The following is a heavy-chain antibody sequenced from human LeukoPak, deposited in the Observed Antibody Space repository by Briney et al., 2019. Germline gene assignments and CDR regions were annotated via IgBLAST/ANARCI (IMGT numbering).Heavy chain of an antibody. V-gene: IGHV4-31*03. J-gene: IGHJ5*02. CDR3: ARDFEDRNWFDP. D-gene: IGHD3-9*01. CDR1: GGSISSGGYY. CDR2: IYYSGST. Sequence: SETLSLTCTVSGGSISSGGYYWSWIRQHPGKGLEWIGYIYYSGSTYYNPSPKSRVTISVDTSKNQFSLKLSSVTAADTAVYYCARDFEDRNWFDPWGQGTLVTVSS.